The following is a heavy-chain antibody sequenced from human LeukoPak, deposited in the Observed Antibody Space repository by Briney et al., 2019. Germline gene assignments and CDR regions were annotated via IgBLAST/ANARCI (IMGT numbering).Heavy chain of an antibody. D-gene: IGHD1-7*01. CDR2: ISGSGGST. V-gene: IGHV3-23*01. CDR1: GFTFSGYA. CDR3: AKDREGTIADYFDY. Sequence: GRSLRLSCAASGFTFSGYAMSWVRQAPGKGLEWVSSISGSGGSTYYADSVKGRFTISRDNSKNTLYLQMNSLRGEDTAVYYCAKDREGTIADYFDYWGQGTLVTVSS. J-gene: IGHJ4*02.